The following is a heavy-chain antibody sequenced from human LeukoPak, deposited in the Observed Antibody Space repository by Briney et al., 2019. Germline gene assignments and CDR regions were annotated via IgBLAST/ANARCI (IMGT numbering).Heavy chain of an antibody. J-gene: IGHJ4*02. Sequence: GGSLRLSCAASGFTFSSYWMSWVRQAPGKGLEWVANIKQDGSEKYYVDSVKGRFTISRDNSKNTLYLQMNSLRAEDTAVYYCAKDRYCSSTSCLFDYWGQGTLVTVSS. CDR1: GFTFSSYW. V-gene: IGHV3-7*03. CDR2: IKQDGSEK. CDR3: AKDRYCSSTSCLFDY. D-gene: IGHD2-2*01.